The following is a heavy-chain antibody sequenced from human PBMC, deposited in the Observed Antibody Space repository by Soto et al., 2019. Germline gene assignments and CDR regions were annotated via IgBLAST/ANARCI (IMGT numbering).Heavy chain of an antibody. V-gene: IGHV1-3*01. D-gene: IGHD1-26*01. CDR2: INAGNGNT. CDR1: GYTFTSYA. J-gene: IGHJ2*01. Sequence: ASVKVSCKASGYTFTSYAMHWVRQAPGQRLEWMGWINAGNGNTKYSQKFQGRVTITRDTSASTAYMELSSLRSEDTAVYYCARGGSLYWYFDLGGGGPLVTVPS. CDR3: ARGGSLYWYFDL.